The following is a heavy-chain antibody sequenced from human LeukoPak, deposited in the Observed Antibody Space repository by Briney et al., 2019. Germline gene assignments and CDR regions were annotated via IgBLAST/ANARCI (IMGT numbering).Heavy chain of an antibody. CDR3: GRDSGDGYKRNPIDY. CDR2: INPDSGGT. D-gene: IGHD5-24*01. CDR1: GYTFTGYY. J-gene: IGHJ4*02. V-gene: IGHV1-2*06. Sequence: ASVKVSCKASGYTFTGYYMHWVRQAPGQGLEWMGRINPDSGGTNYAQKFQGRVTMTRDTSISTAYMELSRLRSDDTAVYYCGRDSGDGYKRNPIDYWGQGTLVTVSS.